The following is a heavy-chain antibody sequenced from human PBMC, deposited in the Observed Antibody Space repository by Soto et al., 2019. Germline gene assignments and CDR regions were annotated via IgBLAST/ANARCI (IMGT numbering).Heavy chain of an antibody. V-gene: IGHV3-23*01. Sequence: EVQLLESGGGRIQPGGSLRLSCAASGFTFSSYAMNCVRQVPGKGLQWVSGISGSGSSTYYSDSVRGRFTISRDNSRNTLYLQMSSLRVEDTALYYCAKGDRNQPAVVDYWGQGTLVTVSS. CDR1: GFTFSSYA. CDR3: AKGDRNQPAVVDY. J-gene: IGHJ4*02. CDR2: ISGSGSST. D-gene: IGHD2-2*01.